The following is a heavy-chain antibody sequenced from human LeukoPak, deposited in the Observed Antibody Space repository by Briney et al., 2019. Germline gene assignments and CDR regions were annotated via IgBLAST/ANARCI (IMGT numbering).Heavy chain of an antibody. Sequence: SGESLKISCKGSGYSSTNYWIGWVRQMPGKGLEWMGIIYPGDSDTRYSPSFQGQVTISADKSISTAYLQWSSLKASDTAMYYCARQRMAKVRSSAFDIWGQGTMVTVSS. V-gene: IGHV5-51*01. J-gene: IGHJ3*02. CDR2: IYPGDSDT. CDR3: ARQRMAKVRSSAFDI. CDR1: GYSSTNYW. D-gene: IGHD5-24*01.